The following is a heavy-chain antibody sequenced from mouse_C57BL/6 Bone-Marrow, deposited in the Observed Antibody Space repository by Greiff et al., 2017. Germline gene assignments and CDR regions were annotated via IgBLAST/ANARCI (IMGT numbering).Heavy chain of an antibody. V-gene: IGHV10-1*01. J-gene: IGHJ4*01. CDR3: VRHGDGSYYIFYAVDY. CDR2: IRRKSNNYAK. CDR1: GFSFNTYA. D-gene: IGHD2-12*01. Sequence: EVKLMESGGGLVQPKGSLKLSCAASGFSFNTYAMNWVRQAPGKGLEWVARIRRKSNNYAKYYADSVKDRVTISRYDSESMLYLQMNNLNTEDTAMYYCVRHGDGSYYIFYAVDYWGQGTTLTVSS.